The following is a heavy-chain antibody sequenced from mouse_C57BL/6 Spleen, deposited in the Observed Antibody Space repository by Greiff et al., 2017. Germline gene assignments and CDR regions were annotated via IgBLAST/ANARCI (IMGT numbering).Heavy chain of an antibody. CDR1: GFSLTSYG. CDR3: ARDPYYYGSSYDAMDY. D-gene: IGHD1-1*01. V-gene: IGHV2-2*01. CDR2: IWSGGST. J-gene: IGHJ4*01. Sequence: QVQLKESGPGLVQPSQSLSITCTVSGFSLTSYGVHWVRQSPGKGLEWLGVIWSGGSTDYNAAFISRLSISKDNAKSPVFFKMNSLPADDTAIYYCARDPYYYGSSYDAMDYWGQGTSVTVSS.